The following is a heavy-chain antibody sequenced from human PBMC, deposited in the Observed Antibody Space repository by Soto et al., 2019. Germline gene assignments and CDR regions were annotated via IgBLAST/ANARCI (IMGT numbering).Heavy chain of an antibody. J-gene: IGHJ5*02. CDR1: GFNFSSYE. Sequence: GGSLRLSCAASGFNFSSYEMNWVRQAPGKGLEWISYISSSGNRIYYADSVKGRFTISRDNPKNSLYLQMSSLRAEDTAVYYCARGVYDSNGYSYPWGQGTLVTVSS. CDR2: ISSSGNRI. D-gene: IGHD3-22*01. V-gene: IGHV3-48*03. CDR3: ARGVYDSNGYSYP.